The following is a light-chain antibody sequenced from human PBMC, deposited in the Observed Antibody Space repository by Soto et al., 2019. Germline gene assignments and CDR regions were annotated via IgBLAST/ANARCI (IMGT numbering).Light chain of an antibody. J-gene: IGKJ1*01. CDR1: QSVSSN. CDR2: GAS. CDR3: QQYNNWPPWT. Sequence: EIVMTQSPATLSVSPGERATLSCRASQSVSSNLAWYQQKPGQAPRLLIYGASTRATGIPARFSGSGYGTDFTLTIGSLQSEDFAVYYCQQYNNWPPWTFGRGTKVEIK. V-gene: IGKV3-15*01.